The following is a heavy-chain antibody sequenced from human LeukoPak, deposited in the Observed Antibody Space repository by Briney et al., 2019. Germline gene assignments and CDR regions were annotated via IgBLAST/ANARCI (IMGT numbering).Heavy chain of an antibody. Sequence: GGSLRLSCAASGFTFSSYSMNWVRQAPGKGLEWVSYISSSSSTIYYADSVKGRFTISRDNAKNSLYLQMNSLRAEDTAVYYCARDSPYSSGFYSYWGQGTLVTVSS. CDR1: GFTFSSYS. V-gene: IGHV3-48*04. D-gene: IGHD6-19*01. J-gene: IGHJ4*02. CDR2: ISSSSSTI. CDR3: ARDSPYSSGFYSY.